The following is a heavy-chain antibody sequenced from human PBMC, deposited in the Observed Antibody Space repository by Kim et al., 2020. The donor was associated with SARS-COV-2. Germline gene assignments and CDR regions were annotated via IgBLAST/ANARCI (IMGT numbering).Heavy chain of an antibody. CDR2: IFWSGTS. V-gene: IGHV4-30-2*01. J-gene: IGHJ2*01. CDR1: GGSINSGGLA. CDR3: ARGGASPVTPFSYFVL. D-gene: IGHD3-16*01. Sequence: SETLSLTCRVSGGSINSGGLAWSWIRQAPGKGPEWIGYIFWSGTSHHNAVLHRRVTLSLQGSKNQFTLQLRSVTAADTHVNLCARGGASPVTPFSYFVL.